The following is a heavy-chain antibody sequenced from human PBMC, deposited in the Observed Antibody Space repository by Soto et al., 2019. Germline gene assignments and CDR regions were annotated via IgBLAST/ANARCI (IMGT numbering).Heavy chain of an antibody. CDR2: ISAYNGNT. J-gene: IGHJ4*02. D-gene: IGHD3-3*01. CDR3: ARGQYYDFWSGYRLAGFDY. CDR1: GYTFTIYC. Sequence: ASVKGSCKASGYTFTIYCISWVRQAPGQGLEWMGWISAYNGNTNYAQKLQGRVTMTTDTSTSTAYMELRSLRSDDTAVYYCARGQYYDFWSGYRLAGFDYWGQGTLVTVSS. V-gene: IGHV1-18*01.